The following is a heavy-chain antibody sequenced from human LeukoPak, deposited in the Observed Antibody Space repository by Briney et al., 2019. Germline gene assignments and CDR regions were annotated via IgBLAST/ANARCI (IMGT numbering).Heavy chain of an antibody. CDR3: ARGYSRAAFDI. CDR1: GFTFSNYL. Sequence: GGSLRLSCVGSGFTFSNYLMNWVRQAPGKGLEWVSFISSTGGTIYYADAVKGRFTVSRDNAKNSLLLQMNSLRAEGTALYYCARGYSRAAFDIWGQGTMDTVSS. J-gene: IGHJ3*02. CDR2: ISSTGGTI. V-gene: IGHV3-48*01. D-gene: IGHD2-15*01.